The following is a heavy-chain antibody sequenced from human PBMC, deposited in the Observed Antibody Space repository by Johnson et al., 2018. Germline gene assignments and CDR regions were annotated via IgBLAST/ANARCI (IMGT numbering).Heavy chain of an antibody. J-gene: IGHJ1*01. CDR3: KAHAPFHH. Sequence: VQLVQSGGGLVQPGGSLRLSCTSSDFSFSNAWMDWVRQAPGKGLEWVASVKIKVHGETTDYAAAVKGSFTISRDDSKETLYLQMNSLKTEDTAVYYCKAHAPFHHWGQGTLITVCS. CDR1: DFSFSNAW. V-gene: IGHV3-15*07. CDR2: VKIKVHGETT.